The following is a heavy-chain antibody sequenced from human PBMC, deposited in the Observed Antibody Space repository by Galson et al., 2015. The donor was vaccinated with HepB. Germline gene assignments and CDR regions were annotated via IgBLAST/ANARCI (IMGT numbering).Heavy chain of an antibody. V-gene: IGHV3-23*01. Sequence: SLRLSCAASGFTFSSYAMSWVRQAPGKGLEWVSVIGSSGISTYYADSVKGRFTISRDNSKNTLYPQMNSLRAEDTAVYYCARGAIVVVPAALENWGQGTLVTVSS. CDR1: GFTFSSYA. D-gene: IGHD2-2*01. CDR2: IGSSGIST. J-gene: IGHJ4*02. CDR3: ARGAIVVVPAALEN.